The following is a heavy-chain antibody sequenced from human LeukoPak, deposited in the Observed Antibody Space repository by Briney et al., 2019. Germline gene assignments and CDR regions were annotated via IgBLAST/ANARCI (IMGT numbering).Heavy chain of an antibody. CDR1: GFTFSSYS. CDR2: ISSSSSYI. V-gene: IGHV3-21*01. J-gene: IGHJ4*02. Sequence: GGSLRLSCAASGFTFSSYSMNWVRQAPGKGLEWLSSISSSSSYIYYADSVKGRFTISRDNAKNSLNLQMNSLRAEDTAVYYCARDGLDIVVVTASYYFDYWGQGTLVTVSS. CDR3: ARDGLDIVVVTASYYFDY. D-gene: IGHD2-21*02.